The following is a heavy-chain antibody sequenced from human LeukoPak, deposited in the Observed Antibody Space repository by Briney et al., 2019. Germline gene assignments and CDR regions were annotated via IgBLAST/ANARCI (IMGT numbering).Heavy chain of an antibody. D-gene: IGHD2-8*01. CDR2: IYPSVDTT. Sequence: GASVKVSCKASGYTFNNYGISWVRQAPGQGLEWIGIIYPSVDTTDSSQKFKGRVTVTRDTSTSTVYMELRTLRSEDTAIYYCIREYEGGYFDYWGQGTLVTVSS. CDR1: GYTFNNYG. CDR3: IREYEGGYFDY. J-gene: IGHJ4*02. V-gene: IGHV1-46*02.